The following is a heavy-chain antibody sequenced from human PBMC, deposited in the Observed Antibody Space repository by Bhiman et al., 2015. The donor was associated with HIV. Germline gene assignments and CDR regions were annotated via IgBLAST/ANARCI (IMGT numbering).Heavy chain of an antibody. J-gene: IGHJ6*03. V-gene: IGHV3-21*01. CDR3: AKHRSGGDTYYYYMDV. CDR2: ISSSSYYI. Sequence: EVQLVESGGGLVKPGGSLRLSCAASGFTFSSHSMNWVRQAPGKGLEWVSSISSSSYYIYYADSVKGRFTISRDNAKNSLYLQMNSLRAEDTAVYYCAKHRSGGDTYYYYMDVWGKGTTVTVSS. D-gene: IGHD6-25*01. CDR1: GFTFSSHS.